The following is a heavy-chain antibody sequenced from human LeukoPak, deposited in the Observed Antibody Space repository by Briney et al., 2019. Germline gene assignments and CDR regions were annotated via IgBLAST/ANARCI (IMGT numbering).Heavy chain of an antibody. CDR2: INTDGKVT. CDR3: SRGYNYRFDF. V-gene: IGHV3-74*01. CDR1: GFTVSNFW. J-gene: IGHJ4*02. Sequence: PGGSLRLSCEVSGFTVSNFWMHWVRQGPGKGLEWVARINTDGKVTNYADFVKGRATISRDNAKNTPFLEMSGLRADDTAVYYCSRGYNYRFDFWGQGTLVVVSS. D-gene: IGHD3-22*01.